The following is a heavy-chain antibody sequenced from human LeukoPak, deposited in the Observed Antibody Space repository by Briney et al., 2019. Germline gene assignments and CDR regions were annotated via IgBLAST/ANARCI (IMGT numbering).Heavy chain of an antibody. CDR3: ARGTVYTAMGN. CDR2: IYYSGST. D-gene: IGHD5-18*01. V-gene: IGHV4-31*03. CDR1: GGSVSIGGYY. J-gene: IGHJ4*02. Sequence: SETLSLTCSVSGGSVSIGGYYWSWIRQHSGKGLEWIGYIYYSGSTYYNPSLKSRVTISIDTSKNQFSLKLSSVTAADTAVYYCARGTVYTAMGNWGQGTLVTVSS.